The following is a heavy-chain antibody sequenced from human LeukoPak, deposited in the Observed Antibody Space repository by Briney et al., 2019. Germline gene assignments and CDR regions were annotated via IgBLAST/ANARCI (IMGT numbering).Heavy chain of an antibody. CDR1: GFRFSYFW. Sequence: GGSLRLSCEASGFRFSYFWMSWVRQAPGKGLEWVANINEDGSQKYYVDSVKGRFTISRDNTKKLVFLQMNSLRVEDTAVYYCARDEVGGYYFEWGQGNLVNVSS. J-gene: IGHJ4*02. D-gene: IGHD3-3*01. V-gene: IGHV3-7*01. CDR3: ARDEVGGYYFE. CDR2: INEDGSQK.